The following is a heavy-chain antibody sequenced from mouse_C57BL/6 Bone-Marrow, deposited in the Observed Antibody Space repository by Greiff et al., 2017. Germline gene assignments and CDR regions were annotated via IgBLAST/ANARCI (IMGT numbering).Heavy chain of an antibody. CDR2: ISSGGSYT. Sequence: VQLQQSGGDLVKPGGSLKLSCAASGFTFSSSGMSWVRQTPDKRLEWVATISSGGSYTYYPDSVKGRFTISRDNAKNNLYLQMSSLKSEDTAMYYCARHCYGSSFDYWGQGTTLTVSS. J-gene: IGHJ2*01. CDR3: ARHCYGSSFDY. V-gene: IGHV5-6*01. CDR1: GFTFSSSG. D-gene: IGHD1-1*01.